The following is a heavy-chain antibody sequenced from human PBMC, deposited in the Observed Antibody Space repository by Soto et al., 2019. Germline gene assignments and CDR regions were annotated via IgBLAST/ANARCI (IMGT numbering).Heavy chain of an antibody. J-gene: IGHJ4*02. CDR2: IYYSGST. CDR3: ARTASEAGILTGYYAPFFDY. D-gene: IGHD3-9*01. CDR1: GGSISSYY. Sequence: SETLSLTCTVSGGSISSYYWSWIRQPPGKGLEWIGYIYYSGSTNYNPSLKSRVTISVDTSKNQFSLKLSSVTAADTAVYYCARTASEAGILTGYYAPFFDYWGQGTLVTVSS. V-gene: IGHV4-59*08.